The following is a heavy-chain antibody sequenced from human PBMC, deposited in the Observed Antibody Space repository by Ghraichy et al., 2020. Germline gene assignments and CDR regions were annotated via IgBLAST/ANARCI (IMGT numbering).Heavy chain of an antibody. Sequence: LSLTCAASGFTFSSYEMNWVRQAPGKGLEWVSYISSSGSTIYYADSVKGRFTISRDNAKNSLYLQMNSLRAEDTAVYYCARDLHLRIAAAGTHEGIWGQGTLVTVSS. V-gene: IGHV3-48*03. CDR1: GFTFSSYE. CDR2: ISSSGSTI. D-gene: IGHD6-13*01. J-gene: IGHJ4*02. CDR3: ARDLHLRIAAAGTHEGI.